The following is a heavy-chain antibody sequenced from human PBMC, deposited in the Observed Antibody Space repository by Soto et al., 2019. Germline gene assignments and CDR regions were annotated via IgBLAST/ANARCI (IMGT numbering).Heavy chain of an antibody. CDR3: ARDTPSIGYCSSTSCYGDYFDY. CDR1: GYTFTSYG. CDR2: ISAYNGNT. J-gene: IGHJ4*02. V-gene: IGHV1-18*01. D-gene: IGHD2-2*01. Sequence: ASVKVSCKASGYTFTSYGISWVRQAPGQGLEWMGWISAYNGNTNYAQKLQGRVTMTTDTSTSTAYMELRSLRSDDTAVYYCARDTPSIGYCSSTSCYGDYFDYWGQG.